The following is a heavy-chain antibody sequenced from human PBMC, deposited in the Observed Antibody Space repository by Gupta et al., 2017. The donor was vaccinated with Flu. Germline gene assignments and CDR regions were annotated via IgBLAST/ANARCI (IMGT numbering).Heavy chain of an antibody. V-gene: IGHV4-34*01. CDR2: INHSGRT. D-gene: IGHD1-26*01. CDR3: ARVALVGYGSNWFDP. Sequence: WSWIRQSPGKGLEWIGEINHSGRTNYNPSLRSRATISIDTSKNQFSLKVNSLTAADTAVYFCARVALVGYGSNWFDPWGQGILVTVSS. J-gene: IGHJ5*02.